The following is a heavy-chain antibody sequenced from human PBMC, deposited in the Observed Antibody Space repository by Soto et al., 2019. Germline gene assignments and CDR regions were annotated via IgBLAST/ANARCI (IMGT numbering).Heavy chain of an antibody. CDR2: ISGSDGST. Sequence: PGGSLRLSCAASGFTFDDYAMHWVRQAPGKGLEWVSAISGSDGSTYYADSVKGRFTISRDNSKNTLYLQMNSLRAEDTAVYYCAKVGSSYYFDYWGQGTLVTVSS. V-gene: IGHV3-23*01. D-gene: IGHD6-6*01. CDR1: GFTFDDYA. J-gene: IGHJ4*02. CDR3: AKVGSSYYFDY.